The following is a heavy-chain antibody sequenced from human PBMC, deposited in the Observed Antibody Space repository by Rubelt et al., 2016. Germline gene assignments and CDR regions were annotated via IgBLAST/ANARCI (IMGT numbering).Heavy chain of an antibody. CDR1: GFTFSSYW. V-gene: IGHV3-74*01. D-gene: IGHD3-3*01. Sequence: GSGGGLVQPGGSLRLSCAASGFTFSSYWMHWVRQAPGKGLVWVSRINSDGSSTSYADSVKGRFTISRDNAKNTLYLQMNSLRAEDTAVYYCAKEWGFGVAPIDYWGQGTLVTVSS. CDR2: INSDGSST. J-gene: IGHJ4*02. CDR3: AKEWGFGVAPIDY.